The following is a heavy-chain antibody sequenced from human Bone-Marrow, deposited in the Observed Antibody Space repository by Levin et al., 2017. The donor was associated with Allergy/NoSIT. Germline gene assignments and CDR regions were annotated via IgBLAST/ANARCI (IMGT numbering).Heavy chain of an antibody. Sequence: GESLKISCEASGYTFNNYDINWVRLAPGQGLEWMGWMNPNSENTGYAEKFQGRVTMTRETSISIAYMELYGLTSEDTAVYYCSRGGGGGKRFCSGAGCFSNDYYYYGMDVWGQGTTVTVS. CDR1: GYTFNNYD. CDR2: MNPNSENT. D-gene: IGHD2-15*01. CDR3: SRGGGGGKRFCSGAGCFSNDYYYYGMDV. V-gene: IGHV1-8*02. J-gene: IGHJ6*02.